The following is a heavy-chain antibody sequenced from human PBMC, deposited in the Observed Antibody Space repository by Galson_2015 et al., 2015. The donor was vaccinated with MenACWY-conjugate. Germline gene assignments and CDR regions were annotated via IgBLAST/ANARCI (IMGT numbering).Heavy chain of an antibody. Sequence: SLRLSCAASGFTFSSYSMNWVRQAPGKGLEWVSFISTSSSYIYYADSVKGRFTISRDNAKNSLYLQMNSLRAEDTAVYYCARGWSSGPSDYWGQGTLVTVSS. J-gene: IGHJ4*02. CDR1: GFTFSSYS. D-gene: IGHD6-19*01. CDR3: ARGWSSGPSDY. CDR2: ISTSSSYI. V-gene: IGHV3-21*01.